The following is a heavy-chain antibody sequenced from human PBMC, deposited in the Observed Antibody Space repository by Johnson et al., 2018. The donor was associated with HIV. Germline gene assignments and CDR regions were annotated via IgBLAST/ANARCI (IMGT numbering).Heavy chain of an antibody. CDR3: AKGEAQEGWIQLQSYAFDI. J-gene: IGHJ3*02. CDR2: IRYDGGNK. Sequence: QVQLVESGGGVVQPGGSLRLSCAASGFNFNNYGMHWVRQAPGKGLEWVAFIRYDGGNKYYADSMKGRFTISRDISKKTLYLQIDSLRPEDSGVYYCAKGEAQEGWIQLQSYAFDIWGQGTMVTVSS. D-gene: IGHD5-18*01. V-gene: IGHV3-30*02. CDR1: GFNFNNYG.